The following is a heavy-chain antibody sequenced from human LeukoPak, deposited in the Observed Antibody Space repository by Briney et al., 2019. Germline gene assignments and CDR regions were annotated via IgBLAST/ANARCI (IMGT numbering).Heavy chain of an antibody. CDR1: GFTFGDDG. Sequence: PGRSLRLSCTASGFTFGDDGWSWFRQAPGKGLEWICFIRKKGYGETTDYAASVRGRFTISRDDAKSIAYLQMNSLKTEDTALYYCSRGLHDYGDSNYYFDQWGRGTLVTVSS. CDR2: IRKKGYGETT. D-gene: IGHD4-17*01. V-gene: IGHV3-49*03. J-gene: IGHJ4*02. CDR3: SRGLHDYGDSNYYFDQ.